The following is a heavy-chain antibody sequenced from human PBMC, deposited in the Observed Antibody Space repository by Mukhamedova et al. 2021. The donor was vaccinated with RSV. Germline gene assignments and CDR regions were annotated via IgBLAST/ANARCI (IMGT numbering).Heavy chain of an antibody. Sequence: GLEWMGIINPSGGSTSYAQKFQGRVTMTRDTSTSTVYMELSSLRSEDPAVYYCARKAPGGYYFDYWGQGTLVTVSS. CDR2: INPSGGST. D-gene: IGHD3-16*01. V-gene: IGHV1-46*01. J-gene: IGHJ4*02. CDR3: ARKAPGGYYFDY.